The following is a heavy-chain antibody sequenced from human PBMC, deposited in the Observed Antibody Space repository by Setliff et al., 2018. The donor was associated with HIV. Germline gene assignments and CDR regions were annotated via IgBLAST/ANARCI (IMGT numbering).Heavy chain of an antibody. CDR3: ARFYGSYDVGGFDI. V-gene: IGHV5-51*01. Sequence: GESLKISCKGSGYSFITYWIGWVRQRPGKGLEWMGIMNPDGSNTRYSPSFQGQVTISVDESISTAYLQWSSPKASDTAFYYCARFYGSYDVGGFDIWGQGTKVTVSS. J-gene: IGHJ3*02. CDR1: GYSFITYW. CDR2: MNPDGSNT. D-gene: IGHD3-16*01.